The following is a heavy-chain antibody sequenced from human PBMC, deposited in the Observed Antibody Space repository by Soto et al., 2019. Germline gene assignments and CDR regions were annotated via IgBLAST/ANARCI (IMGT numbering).Heavy chain of an antibody. CDR3: ARGRYGDY. D-gene: IGHD1-1*01. CDR1: GYAFTTYG. CDR2: ISAHNGNT. Sequence: QLHLVQSGAEVKKPGASVKVSCKGSGYAFTTYGITWVRQAPGQGLEWMGWISAHNGNTNYAQKLQGRVTVTRDTSTSTAYMGLRSLRSDDTAVYYCARGRYGDYWGQGALVTVSS. J-gene: IGHJ4*02. V-gene: IGHV1-18*01.